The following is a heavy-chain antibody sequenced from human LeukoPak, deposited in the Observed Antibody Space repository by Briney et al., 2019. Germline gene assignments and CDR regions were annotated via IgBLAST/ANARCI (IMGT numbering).Heavy chain of an antibody. J-gene: IGHJ4*02. V-gene: IGHV3-7*01. CDR1: GGSISSYY. CDR2: IKRDGSEK. Sequence: ETLSLTCTVSGGSISSYYWSWVRQAPGKGLEWMANIKRDGSEKYYVDSVKGRFTISRDNAKNSLYLQMDSLRAEDTAVYYCARERYSSGASSFNYWGQGTLVTVSS. D-gene: IGHD1-14*01. CDR3: ARERYSSGASSFNY.